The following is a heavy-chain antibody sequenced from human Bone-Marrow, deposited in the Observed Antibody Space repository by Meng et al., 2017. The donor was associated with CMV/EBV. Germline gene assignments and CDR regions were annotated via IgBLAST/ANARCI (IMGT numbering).Heavy chain of an antibody. J-gene: IGHJ4*02. CDR2: IKSKTDGGTT. CDR1: GFTFSDYY. CDR3: TKDQGGLFDY. D-gene: IGHD3-16*01. Sequence: GESLKISCAASGFTFSDYYMSWVRQAPGKGLEWVGRIKSKTDGGTTDYAAPVKGRFTISRDESKNTLYLKMNSLKTEDTAGYYCTKDQGGLFDYWGQGTLVTVSS. V-gene: IGHV3-15*01.